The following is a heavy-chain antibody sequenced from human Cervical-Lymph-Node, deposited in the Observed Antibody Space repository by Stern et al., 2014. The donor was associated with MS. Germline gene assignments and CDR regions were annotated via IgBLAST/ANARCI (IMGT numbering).Heavy chain of an antibody. J-gene: IGHJ5*02. CDR1: GGSFDAFY. CDR3: ARTWIAVRNTKWFDP. D-gene: IGHD6-6*01. Sequence: QVQLQQWGAGLLKPSETLSLTCGVNGGSFDAFYWSWIRQPPGRGLEWIGEISHSGYTNYNPSLKSRVTISVDTSKNQFTLKMSSVTAADTAVYYCARTWIAVRNTKWFDPWGQGTLVTVSS. CDR2: ISHSGYT. V-gene: IGHV4-34*01.